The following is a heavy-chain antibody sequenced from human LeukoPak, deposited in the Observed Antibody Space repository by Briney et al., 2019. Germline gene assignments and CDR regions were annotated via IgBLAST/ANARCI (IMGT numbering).Heavy chain of an antibody. CDR3: ARGLHDKHWIAFRYMDV. Sequence: SETLSLTCAVYGGSFSGYYWSWIRQPPGKGLEWIGEINHSGSTNYNPSLKSRVTISVDTSKNQFSLKLSSVTAADTAVYYCARGLHDKHWIAFRYMDVWGKGTTVTVSS. V-gene: IGHV4-34*01. CDR1: GGSFSGYY. D-gene: IGHD2-21*01. CDR2: INHSGST. J-gene: IGHJ6*03.